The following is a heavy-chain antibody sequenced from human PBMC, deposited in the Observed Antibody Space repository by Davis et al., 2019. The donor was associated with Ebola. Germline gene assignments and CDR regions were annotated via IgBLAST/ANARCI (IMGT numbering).Heavy chain of an antibody. CDR3: ARANWNDWALGY. CDR2: ISAYNGNT. J-gene: IGHJ4*02. V-gene: IGHV1-18*01. CDR1: GYTFTSYG. D-gene: IGHD1-1*01. Sequence: ASVKVSCKASGYTFTSYGISWVRQAPGQGLEWMGWISAYNGNTNYAQKFQGRVTMTRDTSTSTVYMEVSSLRSEDTAVYYCARANWNDWALGYWGQGTLVTVSS.